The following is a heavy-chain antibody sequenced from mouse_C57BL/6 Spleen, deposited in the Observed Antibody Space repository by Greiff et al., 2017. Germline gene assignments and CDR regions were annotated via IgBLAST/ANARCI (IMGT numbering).Heavy chain of an antibody. CDR1: GYSITSGYY. Sequence: VQLQEPGPGLVKPSQSLSLTCSVTGYSITSGYYWNWIRQFPGNKLEWMGYISYDGSNNYNPSLKNRNAIHRDTSKTQFFLKLNSVTTEDTATYYCARGVAYYSNYYAMDYWGQGTSVTVSS. CDR2: ISYDGSN. D-gene: IGHD2-5*01. J-gene: IGHJ4*01. V-gene: IGHV3-6*01. CDR3: ARGVAYYSNYYAMDY.